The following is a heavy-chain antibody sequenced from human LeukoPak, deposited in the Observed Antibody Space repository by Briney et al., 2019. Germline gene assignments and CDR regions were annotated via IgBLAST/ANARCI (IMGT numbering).Heavy chain of an antibody. V-gene: IGHV4-39*01. CDR1: GGSISSSSYY. J-gene: IGHJ6*03. CDR2: IYYSGST. D-gene: IGHD4-17*01. CDR3: ARLVTEYGDYATYYYYYMDV. Sequence: SETLSLTCTVSGGSISSSSYYWGWIRQPPGKGLEWIGNIYYSGSTYYNPSLKSRVTISVDTSKNQFSLKLSSVTAADTAVYYCARLVTEYGDYATYYYYYMDVWGKGTTVTISS.